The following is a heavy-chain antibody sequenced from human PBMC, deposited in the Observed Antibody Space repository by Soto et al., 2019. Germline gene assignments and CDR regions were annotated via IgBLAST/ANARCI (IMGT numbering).Heavy chain of an antibody. V-gene: IGHV1-18*01. Sequence: GASVKVSCKTSGYTFISYGISWVRQAPGQGLEWMGWISAYNGSTNYAQNLQGRVTLTTDTSTNTAYMELRSLRSDDTAVYYCARDRKYPLLRYPLDSWGQGTLVTVSS. CDR3: ARDRKYPLLRYPLDS. J-gene: IGHJ4*02. CDR1: GYTFISYG. D-gene: IGHD2-2*01. CDR2: ISAYNGST.